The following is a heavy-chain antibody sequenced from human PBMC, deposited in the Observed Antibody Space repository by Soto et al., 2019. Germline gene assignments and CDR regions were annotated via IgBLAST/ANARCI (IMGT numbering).Heavy chain of an antibody. CDR1: GFTFSIYA. CDR3: AKDRIDHNSVWDPFDL. J-gene: IGHJ3*01. V-gene: IGHV3-23*01. D-gene: IGHD2-15*01. CDR2: IGGGPDDT. Sequence: VQLLESGGGLVQPGGSLRLSCAASGFTFSIYAMSWVRQAPGKGLEWVSSIGGGPDDTYYADPVKGRFIISRDNSKSTVSLQMNGLRAEDTAIYYCAKDRIDHNSVWDPFDLWGQGTMVTISS.